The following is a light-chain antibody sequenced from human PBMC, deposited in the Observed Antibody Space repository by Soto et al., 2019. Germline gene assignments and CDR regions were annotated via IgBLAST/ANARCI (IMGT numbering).Light chain of an antibody. CDR3: QQFGTSPPST. V-gene: IGKV3-20*01. CDR2: GAS. Sequence: EIVLTQSPGTLSLSPGERATLSCRASHSVSSIYFAWCQQKPGQAPRLLIYGASSRATGIPDRFSGSGSGTDFTLTISRLEPEDFAVYYCQQFGTSPPSTFGQGTRLEIK. CDR1: HSVSSIY. J-gene: IGKJ5*01.